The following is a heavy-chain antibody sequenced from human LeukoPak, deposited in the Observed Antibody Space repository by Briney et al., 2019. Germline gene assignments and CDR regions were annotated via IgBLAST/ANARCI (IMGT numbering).Heavy chain of an antibody. J-gene: IGHJ4*02. CDR3: ARDPWEGNFDY. D-gene: IGHD1-26*01. Sequence: ASVKVSCKASGYTFTSYDINWVRQATGQGLEWMGWINPNSGGTNYAQKLQGRVTMTTDTSTSTAYMELRSLRSDDTAVYYCARDPWEGNFDYWGQGTLVTVSS. CDR2: INPNSGGT. V-gene: IGHV1-18*01. CDR1: GYTFTSYD.